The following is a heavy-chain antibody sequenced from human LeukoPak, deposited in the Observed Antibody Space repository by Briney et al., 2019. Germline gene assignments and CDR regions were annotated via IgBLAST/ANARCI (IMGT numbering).Heavy chain of an antibody. J-gene: IGHJ4*02. CDR2: ISSSSSYI. CDR3: ARDLAYDYVWGSSTFDY. V-gene: IGHV3-21*01. CDR1: GFTFSSYS. Sequence: PGGSLRLSCAASGFTFSSYSMNWVRQAPGKGLEWVSSISSSSSYIYYADPVKGRFTISRDNAKNSLYLQMNSLRAGDTAVYYCARDLAYDYVWGSSTFDYWGQGTLVTVSS. D-gene: IGHD3-16*01.